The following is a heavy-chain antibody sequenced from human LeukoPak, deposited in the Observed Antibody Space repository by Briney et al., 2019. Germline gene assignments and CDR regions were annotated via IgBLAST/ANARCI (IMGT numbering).Heavy chain of an antibody. J-gene: IGHJ6*03. V-gene: IGHV4-4*02. Sequence: PSETLSLTCTVSGGSISSTNWWSWVRQSPGKGLEWIGEIYHSGTTNYNPSLTSRVTISVDKSKNQLSLKLSSVTAADTAVYYCARATWQGSHYYYYYMDVWGKGTTVTISS. CDR2: IYHSGTT. CDR3: ARATWQGSHYYYYYMDV. CDR1: GGSISSTNW.